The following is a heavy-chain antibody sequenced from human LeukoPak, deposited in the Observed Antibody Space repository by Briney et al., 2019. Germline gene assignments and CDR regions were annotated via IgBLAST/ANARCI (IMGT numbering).Heavy chain of an antibody. Sequence: GGSLRLSCAASRFTFSSYGMHWVPQAPGKGLEGGAAISYDGSNKYYADSVKARFTISRDNSKTTLYLQMNSLRAEDTAVYYCAKGVYFDWLLSHSEYFQHWGQGTLVTVSS. D-gene: IGHD3-9*01. J-gene: IGHJ1*01. CDR3: AKGVYFDWLLSHSEYFQH. V-gene: IGHV3-30*18. CDR1: RFTFSSYG. CDR2: ISYDGSNK.